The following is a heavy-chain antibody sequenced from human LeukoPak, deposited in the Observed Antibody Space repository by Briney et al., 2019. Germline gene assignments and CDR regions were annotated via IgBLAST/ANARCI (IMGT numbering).Heavy chain of an antibody. D-gene: IGHD3-10*01. CDR2: INPNSGGT. CDR1: GYTFTSYG. J-gene: IGHJ6*03. V-gene: IGHV1-2*02. CDR3: ARGSGYYYYYMDV. Sequence: GASVKVSCKASGYTFTSYGISWVRQAPGQGLEWMGWINPNSGGTNYAQKFQGRVTMTRDTSISTAYMELSRLRSDDTAVYYCARGSGYYYYYMDVWGKGTTVTVSS.